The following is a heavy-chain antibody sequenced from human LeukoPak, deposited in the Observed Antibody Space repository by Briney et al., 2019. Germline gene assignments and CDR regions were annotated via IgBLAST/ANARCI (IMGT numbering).Heavy chain of an antibody. J-gene: IGHJ4*02. D-gene: IGHD6-19*01. V-gene: IGHV4-39*01. Sequence: PSETLSLTCTVSGGSISTTSYYWGWVRQPPGKGLEWIGIIFYSGSTYYNPSLKSRFTISVDTSKNQFSLKLSSVTAADTAVYYCARRSYSSGWYDYWGQGTLVTVSS. CDR1: GGSISTTSYY. CDR3: ARRSYSSGWYDY. CDR2: IFYSGST.